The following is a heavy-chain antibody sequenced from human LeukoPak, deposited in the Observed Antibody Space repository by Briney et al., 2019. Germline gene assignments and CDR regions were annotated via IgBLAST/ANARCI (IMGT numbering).Heavy chain of an antibody. CDR2: ISGSGGST. J-gene: IGHJ4*02. D-gene: IGHD2-21*02. Sequence: GGSLRLSCAASGFTFSSYAMSWVRQAPGKGVEWVSAISGSGGSTYYADSVKGRFTISRDNSKNTLYLQMNSLRAEDTAVYYCAKASRPRMVTEDWGQGTLVTVSS. V-gene: IGHV3-23*01. CDR1: GFTFSSYA. CDR3: AKASRPRMVTED.